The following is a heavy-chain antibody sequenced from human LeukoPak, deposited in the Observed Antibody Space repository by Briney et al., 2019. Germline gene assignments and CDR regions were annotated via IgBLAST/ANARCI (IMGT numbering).Heavy chain of an antibody. J-gene: IGHJ3*02. D-gene: IGHD2-15*01. CDR1: GYTFTTYD. CDR2: MNPNSGNT. CDR3: ARGLVVLAATSWAFDI. V-gene: IGHV1-8*01. Sequence: GASVEVSCKASGYTFTTYDINWVRQATGQGLEWMGWMNPNSGNTGYAQKFQGRVTMTRNTSISTAYMELSSLRSEDTAVYYCARGLVVLAATSWAFDIWGHGTMVTVSS.